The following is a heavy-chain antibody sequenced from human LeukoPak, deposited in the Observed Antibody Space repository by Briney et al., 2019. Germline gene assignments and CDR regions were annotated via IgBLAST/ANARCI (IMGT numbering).Heavy chain of an antibody. Sequence: SGGSLRLSCAASGFSFNTYAMHWVRQAPGKGLEYVSAISTNGGSTNYANSVKGRFTISRDNSKNTLYLQMGSLETEDTAIYYCARLGSGNYNRGCLDYWGQGTLVTVSS. J-gene: IGHJ4*02. V-gene: IGHV3-64*01. CDR1: GFSFNTYA. CDR2: ISTNGGST. D-gene: IGHD1-26*01. CDR3: ARLGSGNYNRGCLDY.